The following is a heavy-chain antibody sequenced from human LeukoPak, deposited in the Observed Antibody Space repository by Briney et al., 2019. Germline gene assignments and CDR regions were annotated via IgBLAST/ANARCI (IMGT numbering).Heavy chain of an antibody. CDR1: GFTFSNYW. Sequence: QPGGSLRLSCAASGFTFSNYWMHWVRHAPGKGLVWVSHINSDGTNTDYADSVKGRFVISRDNAKNTLFLQMNSLRAEDTAVYYCAITATEGYWGQGTLVTVSS. CDR2: INSDGTNT. CDR3: AITATEGY. J-gene: IGHJ4*02. D-gene: IGHD1-20*01. V-gene: IGHV3-74*01.